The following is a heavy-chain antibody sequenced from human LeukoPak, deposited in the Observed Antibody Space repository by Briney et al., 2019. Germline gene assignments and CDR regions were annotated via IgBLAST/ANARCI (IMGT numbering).Heavy chain of an antibody. D-gene: IGHD3-3*01. V-gene: IGHV4-39*01. Sequence: SETLSLTCTVSGGSISSSSYYWGWIRQPPGKGLEWIGSIYYSGSTYYNPSLKSRVTISVDTSKNQFSLKLSSVTAADTAVYYCARQEGGYDFWSGYYRYYFDYWGQGTLVTVSS. CDR2: IYYSGST. CDR1: GGSISSSSYY. CDR3: ARQEGGYDFWSGYYRYYFDY. J-gene: IGHJ4*02.